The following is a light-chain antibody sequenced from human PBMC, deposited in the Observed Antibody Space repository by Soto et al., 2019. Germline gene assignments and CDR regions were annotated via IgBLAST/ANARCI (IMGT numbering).Light chain of an antibody. Sequence: QAVVTQEPSLTESPGGTVTLTCASSTGAVTSGYYPNWFQQKPGQAPRALIYSTNKKHSWTPARFSGSLLGGKAALTLSGVQPEDEAEYYCLLYYGDARIFGGGTKLTVL. CDR2: STN. V-gene: IGLV7-43*01. CDR3: LLYYGDARI. J-gene: IGLJ2*01. CDR1: TGAVTSGYY.